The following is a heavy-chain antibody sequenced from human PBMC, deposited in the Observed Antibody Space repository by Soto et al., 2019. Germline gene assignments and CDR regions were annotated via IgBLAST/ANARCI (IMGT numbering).Heavy chain of an antibody. Sequence: QVQLVQSGAEVKKPGASVKVSCKASGYTFTRNYMHWVRQAPGQGLEWMGIINPSSGNPSYAQRFQGRVTLTRDTSTSTVYMELSSLRSKDTAVYYCARENYYGMDVWGQGTTVTVSS. CDR3: ARENYYGMDV. CDR1: GYTFTRNY. V-gene: IGHV1-46*01. J-gene: IGHJ6*02. CDR2: INPSSGNP.